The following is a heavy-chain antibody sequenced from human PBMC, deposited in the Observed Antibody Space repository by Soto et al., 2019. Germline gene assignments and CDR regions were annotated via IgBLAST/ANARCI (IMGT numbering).Heavy chain of an antibody. CDR2: IYYSGSI. J-gene: IGHJ1*01. CDR1: GGSISSSSYY. Sequence: SETLSLTCTVSGGSISSSSYYWGWVRQPPGKGLEWIGSIYYSGSIYYNPSLKSRVTISVDTSKNQFSLKLSSVTAADTAVYYCARQHNSIGWRYGEEYFQHWGQGTLVTVSS. V-gene: IGHV4-39*01. D-gene: IGHD6-19*01. CDR3: ARQHNSIGWRYGEEYFQH.